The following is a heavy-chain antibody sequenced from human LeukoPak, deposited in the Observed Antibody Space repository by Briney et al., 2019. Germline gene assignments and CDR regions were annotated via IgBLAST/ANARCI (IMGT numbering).Heavy chain of an antibody. CDR1: GFTFSSYG. V-gene: IGHV3-30*02. D-gene: IGHD5-12*01. J-gene: IGHJ6*02. CDR2: IRYDGSNK. Sequence: PGGSLRLSCAASGFTFSSYGMHWVRQAPGKGLEWVAFIRYDGSNKYYADSVKGRFTISRDNSKNTLYLQMNSLRAEDTAVYYCARGLEGGGYLVEYYYGMDVWGQGTTVTVSS. CDR3: ARGLEGGGYLVEYYYGMDV.